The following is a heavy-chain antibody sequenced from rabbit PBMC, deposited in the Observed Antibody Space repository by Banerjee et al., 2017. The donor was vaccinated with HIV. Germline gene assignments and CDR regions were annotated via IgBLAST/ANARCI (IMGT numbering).Heavy chain of an antibody. CDR1: GFSFSSGYW. CDR2: IDAGSSVNT. Sequence: QEQLEESGGDLVKPEGSLTLTCTASGFSFSSGYWICWVRQAPGKGLEWIACIDAGSSVNTAYASWAKGRFTISKTSSTTVTLQMTSLTAADTATYFCARWGTYAGGAGAHDATLNLWGPGTLVTVS. D-gene: IGHD4-2*01. CDR3: ARWGTYAGGAGAHDATLNL. V-gene: IGHV1S45*01. J-gene: IGHJ4*01.